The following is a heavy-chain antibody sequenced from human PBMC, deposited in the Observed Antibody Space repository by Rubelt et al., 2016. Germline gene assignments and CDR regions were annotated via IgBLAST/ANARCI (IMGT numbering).Heavy chain of an antibody. CDR1: GYSISRDYY. CDR3: AGDYGSGSYRCDY. J-gene: IGHJ4*02. CDR2: IYYSGST. Sequence: QVQLQESGPGLVKPSETLSLTCIVSGYSISRDYYWGWVRQPPGKGLEWIGYIYYSGSTIYNPSLKSRVTLSLDTSKNQIAWSVNAGTAADLAVYDCAGDYGSGSYRCDYWGQGTLVTVSS. D-gene: IGHD3-10*01. V-gene: IGHV4-59*01.